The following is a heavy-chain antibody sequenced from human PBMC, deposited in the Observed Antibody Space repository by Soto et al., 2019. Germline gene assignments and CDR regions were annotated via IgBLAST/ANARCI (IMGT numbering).Heavy chain of an antibody. D-gene: IGHD3-10*01. CDR2: IRSKANSYAT. V-gene: IGHV3-73*01. J-gene: IGHJ6*02. CDR1: GFTFSGSA. Sequence: GGSLRLSCAASGFTFSGSAMHWVRQASGKGLEWVGRIRSKANSYATAYAASGKGRFTISRDDSKNTAYLQMNSLKTEDTAVYYCTSRPYGSASAAKYYYYGVDVWGQGTTVTVSS. CDR3: TSRPYGSASAAKYYYYGVDV.